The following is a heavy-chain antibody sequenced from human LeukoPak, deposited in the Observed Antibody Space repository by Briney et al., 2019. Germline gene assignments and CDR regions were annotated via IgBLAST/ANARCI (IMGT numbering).Heavy chain of an antibody. D-gene: IGHD6-13*01. Sequence: GASVKVSCKASGYTFTSYDINWVRQATGQGLEWMGWMNPNSGNTGYAQKFQGRVTITRNTSISTAYMELSSLRSEDTAVYYCATSQRGAAAYYYYYYMDVWGKGTTVTVSS. CDR3: ATSQRGAAAYYYYYYMDV. CDR1: GYTFTSYD. V-gene: IGHV1-8*03. CDR2: MNPNSGNT. J-gene: IGHJ6*03.